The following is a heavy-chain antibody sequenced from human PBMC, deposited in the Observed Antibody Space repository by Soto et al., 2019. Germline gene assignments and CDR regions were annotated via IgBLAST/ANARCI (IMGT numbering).Heavy chain of an antibody. CDR1: GFTFRNYG. Sequence: GGSLRLSCAASGFTFRNYGMNWVRQAPGKGLEWVSYIGIGSSTTYYADSVKGRFTISRDNAMNTLYLQMNSLRAEDTAIYYCAKGGYCNSNSCWMHFWGQGTLVTVSS. CDR3: AKGGYCNSNSCWMHF. J-gene: IGHJ4*02. CDR2: IGIGSSTT. V-gene: IGHV3-48*01. D-gene: IGHD2-2*01.